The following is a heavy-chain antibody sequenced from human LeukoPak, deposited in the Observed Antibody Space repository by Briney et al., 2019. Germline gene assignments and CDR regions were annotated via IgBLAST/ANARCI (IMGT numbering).Heavy chain of an antibody. Sequence: PGGTLRLSCAASGFTFSSYGMSWVRQAPGKGLEWVSAISGSGGNTYYADSVKGRFTISRDNSKNTLYLQMNSLRAEDTAVYYCARPAPLYYDSSGYTGAFDIWGQGTMVTVSS. V-gene: IGHV3-23*01. CDR3: ARPAPLYYDSSGYTGAFDI. D-gene: IGHD3-22*01. J-gene: IGHJ3*02. CDR1: GFTFSSYG. CDR2: ISGSGGNT.